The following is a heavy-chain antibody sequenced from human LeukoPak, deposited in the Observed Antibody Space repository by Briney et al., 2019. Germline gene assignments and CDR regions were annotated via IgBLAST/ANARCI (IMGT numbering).Heavy chain of an antibody. Sequence: SGTLSLTWDVSGGSISSSNWWRWVRQAPGKGLEWIGEIYQSGSTNYNPFLKRRGTISVDKSKNQFSLKLSSVTAADTAVYYCARNHGDNDFDYWGQGTLVTVSS. V-gene: IGHV4-4*02. CDR3: ARNHGDNDFDY. CDR2: IYQSGST. J-gene: IGHJ4*02. D-gene: IGHD4-17*01. CDR1: GGSISSSNW.